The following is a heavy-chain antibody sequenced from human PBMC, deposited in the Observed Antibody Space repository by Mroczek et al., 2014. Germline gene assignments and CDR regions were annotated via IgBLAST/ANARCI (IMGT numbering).Heavy chain of an antibody. D-gene: IGHD6-19*01. CDR2: ISGSGSST. J-gene: IGHJ4*02. V-gene: IGHV3-23*04. Sequence: EVQLVETGGGLVQPGGSLRLSCAASGFTFSHYAMSWVRQAPGKGLEWVSGISGSGSSTYYADSVQGRFTISRDNSKNXVYLQMNSLTAEDTAVYYCAKMSGGWHTKRYYFDYWAREPWSPSPQ. CDR1: GFTFSHYA. CDR3: AKMSGGWHTKRYYFDY.